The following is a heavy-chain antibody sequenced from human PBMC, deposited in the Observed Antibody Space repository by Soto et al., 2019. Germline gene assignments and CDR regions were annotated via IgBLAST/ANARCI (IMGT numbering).Heavy chain of an antibody. J-gene: IGHJ4*02. D-gene: IGHD4-17*01. CDR3: VTLRLTTVTPYYFDY. V-gene: IGHV1-24*01. CDR2: FDPGDGRT. Sequence: ASVKVSCKVSGYTLTDLSMHWVRQAPGKGLEWMGGFDPGDGRTMYLQKFQGRVTMTEDTSTDTAYMELSSLRSEDTAVYYCVTLRLTTVTPYYFDYWGQGTLVTVSS. CDR1: GYTLTDLS.